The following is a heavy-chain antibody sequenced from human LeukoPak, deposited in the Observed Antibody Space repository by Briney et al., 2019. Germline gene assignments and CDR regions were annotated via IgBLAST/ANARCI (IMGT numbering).Heavy chain of an antibody. J-gene: IGHJ4*02. V-gene: IGHV1-69*04. Sequence: AASVKVSCKASGGTFSSYAISCVRQAPGQGLEWMGRIIPILGIANYAQKFQGRVTITADKSTSTAYMELSSLRSEDTAVYYCARDSVDCSGGSCYHYWGQGTLVTVSS. CDR3: ARDSVDCSGGSCYHY. CDR2: IIPILGIA. CDR1: GGTFSSYA. D-gene: IGHD2-15*01.